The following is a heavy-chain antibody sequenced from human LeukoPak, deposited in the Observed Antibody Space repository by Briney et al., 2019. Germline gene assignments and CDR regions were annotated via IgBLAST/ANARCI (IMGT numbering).Heavy chain of an antibody. D-gene: IGHD4-17*01. V-gene: IGHV3-7*01. CDR1: EFTFSNFW. J-gene: IGHJ2*01. CDR2: IKQDGSEK. Sequence: PGGSLRLSCPASEFTFSNFWMSWVRQAPGKGPEWVANIKQDGSEKYYVDSVKGRFTISRDNAETSLHLQMNSLRAEDTAVYYCARGGNHGDYWYFDLWGRGTPVTVSS. CDR3: ARGGNHGDYWYFDL.